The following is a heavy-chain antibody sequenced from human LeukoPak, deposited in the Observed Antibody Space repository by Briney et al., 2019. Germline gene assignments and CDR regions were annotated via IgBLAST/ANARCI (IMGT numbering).Heavy chain of an antibody. CDR3: ARGDYAPFDY. Sequence: PSETLSLTCAVYGGSFSGYYWSWIRQPPGKGLEWIEEINHSGSTNYNPSLKSRVTISVDTSKNQFSLKLSSVTAADTAVYYCARGDYAPFDYWGQGTLVTVSS. CDR2: INHSGST. CDR1: GGSFSGYY. J-gene: IGHJ4*02. D-gene: IGHD4-17*01. V-gene: IGHV4-34*01.